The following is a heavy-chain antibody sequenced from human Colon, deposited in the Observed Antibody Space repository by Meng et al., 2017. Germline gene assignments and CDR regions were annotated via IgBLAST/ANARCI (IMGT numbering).Heavy chain of an antibody. Sequence: QVQLVQSGSELEKPGASDKVSCKASGYSFRTYAINWARQAPGQGLQWMGWINKYTGDPSYVESFAGRLVFSLDISDSTTYLQISSLKAEDTDVYFCVRHNGDSDFDYWGQGTLVTVSS. D-gene: IGHD2-21*02. J-gene: IGHJ4*02. CDR2: INKYTGDP. CDR3: VRHNGDSDFDY. V-gene: IGHV7-4-1*02. CDR1: GYSFRTYA.